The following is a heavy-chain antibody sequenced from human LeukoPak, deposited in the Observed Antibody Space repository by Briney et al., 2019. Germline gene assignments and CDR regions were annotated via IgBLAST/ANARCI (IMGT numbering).Heavy chain of an antibody. CDR2: INHSGST. J-gene: IGHJ5*02. V-gene: IGHV4-34*01. D-gene: IGHD2-15*01. Sequence: SETLSLTCAVYGGSFSGYYWSWIRPPPGKGLEWIWEINHSGSTNYNPSLKSRVTISVDTSKNQFSLKLSSVTAADTAVYYCASETVVVVAATRGRIVWFDPWGQGTLVTVSS. CDR3: ASETVVVVAATRGRIVWFDP. CDR1: GGSFSGYY.